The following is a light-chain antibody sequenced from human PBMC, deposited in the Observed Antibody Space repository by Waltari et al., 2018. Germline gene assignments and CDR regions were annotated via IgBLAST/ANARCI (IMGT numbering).Light chain of an antibody. V-gene: IGKV3-11*01. CDR3: QQRSNWPIT. J-gene: IGKJ5*01. CDR2: DAS. CDR1: QGVSSF. Sequence: EIVLTQSPATLSLSPGEGATLSCRASQGVSSFLAWYQHKPGQAPRLLIYDASNRATGIPARFSGSGSETDFTLTISSLEPEDFVVYYCQQRSNWPITFGQGTRLEIK.